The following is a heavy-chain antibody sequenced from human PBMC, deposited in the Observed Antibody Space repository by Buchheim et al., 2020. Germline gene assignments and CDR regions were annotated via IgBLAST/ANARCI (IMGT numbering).Heavy chain of an antibody. CDR3: ARDSDYYGMDV. Sequence: EVQLVESGGGLVQPGGSLRLSCAASGFTVSSNYMSWVRQAPGKGLEWVSVLYSGGITDYADSVKGRFTISSDYSQNTLYLQMNSLRAEDTAVYYCARDSDYYGMDVWGQGTT. J-gene: IGHJ6*02. CDR1: GFTVSSNY. D-gene: IGHD1-26*01. V-gene: IGHV3-66*01. CDR2: LYSGGIT.